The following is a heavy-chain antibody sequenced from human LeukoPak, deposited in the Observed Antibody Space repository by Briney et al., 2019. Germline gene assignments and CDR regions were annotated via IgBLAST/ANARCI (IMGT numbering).Heavy chain of an antibody. D-gene: IGHD6-6*01. CDR3: AKGWGLYSSSPRHYMDV. CDR2: ISGSGGST. J-gene: IGHJ6*03. CDR1: GFTFSSYA. Sequence: PGGSLRLSCAASGFTFSSYAMSWVRQAPGKGLEWVSAISGSGGSTYYADSVKGRFTISRDNSKNTLYLQMNSLRAEDTAVYYCAKGWGLYSSSPRHYMDVWGKGTTVTVSS. V-gene: IGHV3-23*01.